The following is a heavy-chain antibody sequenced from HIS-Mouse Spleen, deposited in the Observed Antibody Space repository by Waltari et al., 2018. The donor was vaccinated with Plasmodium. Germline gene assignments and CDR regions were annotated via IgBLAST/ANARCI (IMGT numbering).Heavy chain of an antibody. V-gene: IGHV3-30*18. Sequence: QVQLVESGGGVVQPGRSLRLSCAASGFTFSSYGMHWVRQAPGKGLEGVAVISYDGSNKYYADSVKGRFTISRDNSKKTLYLQMNSLRAEDTAVYYCAKAQGVINFDYWGQGTLVTVSS. CDR3: AKAQGVINFDY. CDR1: GFTFSSYG. CDR2: ISYDGSNK. D-gene: IGHD3-16*01. J-gene: IGHJ4*02.